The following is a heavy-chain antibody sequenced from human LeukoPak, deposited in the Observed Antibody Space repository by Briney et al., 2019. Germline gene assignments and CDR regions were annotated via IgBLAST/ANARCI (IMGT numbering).Heavy chain of an antibody. Sequence: SETLSLTCAVYGGSFRGYHWSWIRQPPGKGLEWIGEIIHGGSTNVHPSLKSRVTISVDTSKNQFSLKLSSVTAADTAIYYCARGDQQLDTKYYFYSYYLDVWGKGTTVSVSS. V-gene: IGHV4-34*01. D-gene: IGHD6-13*01. CDR3: ARGDQQLDTKYYFYSYYLDV. CDR2: IIHGGST. J-gene: IGHJ6*03. CDR1: GGSFRGYH.